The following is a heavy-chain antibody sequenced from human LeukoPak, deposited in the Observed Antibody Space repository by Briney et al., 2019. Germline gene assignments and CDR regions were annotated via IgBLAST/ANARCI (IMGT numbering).Heavy chain of an antibody. V-gene: IGHV4-59*01. D-gene: IGHD2-21*02. Sequence: PSETLSLTCTVSGASISSNYWNWLRQPPGKGLQWIGYIYYSGSTNYNPSLKSRLTISVDTSKNQFSLKLNSVTATDTAVYYCARGIGDRFRLQHVIGYWGQGTLVTVSS. CDR2: IYYSGST. CDR3: ARGIGDRFRLQHVIGY. J-gene: IGHJ4*02. CDR1: GASISSNY.